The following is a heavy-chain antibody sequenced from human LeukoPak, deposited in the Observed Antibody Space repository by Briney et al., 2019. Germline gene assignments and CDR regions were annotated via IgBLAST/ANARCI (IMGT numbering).Heavy chain of an antibody. J-gene: IGHJ5*02. V-gene: IGHV3-23*01. D-gene: IGHD6-13*01. CDR1: GFTFSSYA. Sequence: GGSLRLSCAASGFTFSSYAMSWVRQAPGKGLEWASAISGSGGSTYYADSVKGRFTISRDNSKNTLYLQMNSLRAEDTAVYYCTKDRQQLVRADWFDPWGQGTLVTVSS. CDR2: ISGSGGST. CDR3: TKDRQQLVRADWFDP.